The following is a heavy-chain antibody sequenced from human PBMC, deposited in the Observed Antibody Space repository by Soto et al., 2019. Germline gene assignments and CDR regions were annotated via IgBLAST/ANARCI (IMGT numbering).Heavy chain of an antibody. CDR3: ARAPYYGDYYYYYYGMYV. D-gene: IGHD4-17*01. CDR1: GGTFSSYA. Sequence: SVKVSCKASGGTFSSYAISWVRQAPGQGLEWMGGIIPIFGTANYAQKFQGRVTITADESTSTAYMELSSLRSEDTAVYYCARAPYYGDYYYYYYGMYVWGQGNTVTVSS. V-gene: IGHV1-69*13. J-gene: IGHJ6*02. CDR2: IIPIFGTA.